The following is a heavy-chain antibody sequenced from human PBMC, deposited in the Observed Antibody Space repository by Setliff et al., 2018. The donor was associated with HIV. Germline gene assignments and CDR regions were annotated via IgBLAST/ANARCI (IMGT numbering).Heavy chain of an antibody. D-gene: IGHD3-16*01. Sequence: ASVKVSCKASGYTFTNYYIHWVRQAPGQGLEWLGMVNPSGGSTAYAQKFQGRVTMTKDTSTNTVYMDLSGLRSDDTAVYYCARDRTAVNTYDYAYWGQGTLVTVSS. CDR2: VNPSGGST. J-gene: IGHJ4*02. CDR1: GYTFTNYY. CDR3: ARDRTAVNTYDYAY. V-gene: IGHV1-46*01.